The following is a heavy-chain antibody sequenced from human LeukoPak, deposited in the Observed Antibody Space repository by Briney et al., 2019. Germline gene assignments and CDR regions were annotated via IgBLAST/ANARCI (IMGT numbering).Heavy chain of an antibody. CDR3: ASIPNTAMSPFDY. D-gene: IGHD5-18*01. V-gene: IGHV4-31*03. Sequence: SETLSLTCTVSGGSISSGGYYWSWIRQHPGKGLEWIGYIYYSGSTYYNPSLTSRVTISVDTSRNQFSLKLSSVTAADTAVYYCASIPNTAMSPFDYWGQGTLVTVSS. CDR1: GGSISSGGYY. J-gene: IGHJ4*02. CDR2: IYYSGST.